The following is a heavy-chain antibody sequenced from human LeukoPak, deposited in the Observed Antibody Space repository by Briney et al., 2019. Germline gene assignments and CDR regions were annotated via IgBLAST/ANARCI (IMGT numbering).Heavy chain of an antibody. CDR2: FDPEDGET. D-gene: IGHD3-22*01. CDR1: GYTLTELS. J-gene: IGHJ4*02. Sequence: GASVKVSCKVSGYTLTELSMHWVRQAPGKGLEWMGGFDPEDGETIYAQKFQGRVTMTEDTSTDTAYMELSSLRSEDTAVYYCARDRYYYDSSGYLFDYWGQGTLVTVSS. V-gene: IGHV1-24*01. CDR3: ARDRYYYDSSGYLFDY.